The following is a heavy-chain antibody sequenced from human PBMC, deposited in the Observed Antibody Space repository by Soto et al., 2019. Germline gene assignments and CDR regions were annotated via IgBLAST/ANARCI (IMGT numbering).Heavy chain of an antibody. CDR1: GGSISSYY. J-gene: IGHJ6*02. Sequence: SETLSLTCTVSGGSISSYYWSWIRQPPGKGLEWIGYIYYSGSTNYNPSLKSRVTISVDTSKNQFSLKLSSVTAADTAVYYCAREGEYQLPMYYYGMDVWGQGTTVTVS. V-gene: IGHV4-59*01. CDR3: AREGEYQLPMYYYGMDV. D-gene: IGHD2-2*01. CDR2: IYYSGST.